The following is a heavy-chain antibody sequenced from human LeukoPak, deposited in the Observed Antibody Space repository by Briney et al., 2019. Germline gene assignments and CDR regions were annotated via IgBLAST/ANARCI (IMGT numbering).Heavy chain of an antibody. CDR2: ISSSSSTI. CDR1: GFTFSSYA. CDR3: ARDWGYDILTGYYYAQTFDY. V-gene: IGHV3-48*04. Sequence: GGSLRLSCAASGFTFSSYAMSWVRQAPGKGLEWVSYISSSSSTIYYADSVKGRFTISRDNAKNSLYLQMNSLRAEDTAVYYCARDWGYDILTGYYYAQTFDYWGQGTLVTVSS. J-gene: IGHJ4*02. D-gene: IGHD3-9*01.